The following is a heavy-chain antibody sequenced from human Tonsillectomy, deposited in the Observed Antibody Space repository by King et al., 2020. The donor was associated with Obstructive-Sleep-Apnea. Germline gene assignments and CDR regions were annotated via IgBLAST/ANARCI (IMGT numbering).Heavy chain of an antibody. CDR3: AKEGGSGSYSYYFDY. Sequence: QLVQSGGGLVQPGRSLRLSCAASGFTFDDSAIHWVRQAPGMGLEWVSGISWNSCSIGYADSVTGRFTISRDNAKNSLYLQMNSLRAEYTALYYCAKEGGSGSYSYYFDYWGQGTLVTVSS. V-gene: IGHV3-9*01. CDR2: ISWNSCSI. CDR1: GFTFDDSA. J-gene: IGHJ4*02. D-gene: IGHD1-26*01.